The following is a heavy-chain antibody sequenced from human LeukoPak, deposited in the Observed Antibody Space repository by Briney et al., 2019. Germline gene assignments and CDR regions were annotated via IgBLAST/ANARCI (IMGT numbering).Heavy chain of an antibody. Sequence: SETLSLTCTVSGGSISSSSYYWGWLSQPPGKGLEWIATIYYSGYTYYNPSLRSRVSISLDTSKNHFSLKLGSVTAADTAVYYCARLLGAATDPFDYWGQGTLVTVSS. J-gene: IGHJ4*02. CDR3: ARLLGAATDPFDY. D-gene: IGHD2-15*01. CDR1: GGSISSSSYY. CDR2: IYYSGYT. V-gene: IGHV4-39*02.